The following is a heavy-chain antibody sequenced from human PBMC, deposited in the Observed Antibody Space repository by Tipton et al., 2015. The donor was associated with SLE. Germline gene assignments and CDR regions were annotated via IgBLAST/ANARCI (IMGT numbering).Heavy chain of an antibody. CDR1: GYTFTTFD. CDR3: AQRQGP. D-gene: IGHD6-25*01. CDR2: ISAYNNNT. Sequence: QLVQSGAEVKKPGASVKVSCEASGYTFTTFDITWVRQAPGQGLEWMGWISAYNNNTNYAQKLQDRVTMTTDTSTSTAYMERRSLRYDDTAVYYCAQRQGPWGQGTLVTVSS. V-gene: IGHV1-18*01. J-gene: IGHJ5*02.